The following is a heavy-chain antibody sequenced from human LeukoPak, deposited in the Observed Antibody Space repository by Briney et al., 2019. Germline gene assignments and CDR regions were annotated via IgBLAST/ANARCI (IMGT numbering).Heavy chain of an antibody. V-gene: IGHV3-30-3*01. CDR2: ISYDGSNK. D-gene: IGHD3-10*01. Sequence: GGSLRLSCAASGFTFSSYAMHWVRQAPGKGLEWVAVISYDGSNKYYADSVKGRFTISRDNSKNTLYLQMNSLRAEDTAVYYCARGKSYYGSGSYSLDYWGQGTLVTVSS. CDR3: ARGKSYYGSGSYSLDY. CDR1: GFTFSSYA. J-gene: IGHJ4*02.